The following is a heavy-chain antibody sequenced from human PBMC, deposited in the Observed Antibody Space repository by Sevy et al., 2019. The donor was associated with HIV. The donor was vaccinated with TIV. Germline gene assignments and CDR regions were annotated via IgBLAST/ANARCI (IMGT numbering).Heavy chain of an antibody. CDR1: GFTFSNAW. J-gene: IGHJ4*02. Sequence: GESLKISCGASGFTFSNAWMTWVRQAPGKGLEWVGRIKSKSEGGTTDYAAPVKGRFTISRDDSKNTLYLQMNSLKSDDTAVYYWTNNRCYCIEVVCGEYFDSWGQGTLVTVSS. CDR3: TNNRCYCIEVVCGEYFDS. V-gene: IGHV3-15*01. D-gene: IGHD3-10*01. CDR2: IKSKSEGGTT.